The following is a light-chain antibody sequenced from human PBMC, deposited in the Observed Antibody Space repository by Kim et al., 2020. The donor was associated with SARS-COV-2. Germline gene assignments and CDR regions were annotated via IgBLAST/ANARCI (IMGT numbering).Light chain of an antibody. CDR2: VVS. V-gene: IGKV2D-30*01. CDR3: MHTTHCPPT. J-gene: IGKJ1*01. Sequence: PASISWCSSKRLVYHEGNSFLCLFQQRPRPSPRLLFYVVSHWHSGVPNRFGCSASGTFFPLKISVVDAEDVGVYYCMHTTHCPPTFGPGTKVDIK. CDR1: KRLVYHEGNSF.